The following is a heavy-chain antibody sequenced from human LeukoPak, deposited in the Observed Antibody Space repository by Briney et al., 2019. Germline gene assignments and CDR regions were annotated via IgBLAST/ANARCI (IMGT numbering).Heavy chain of an antibody. V-gene: IGHV3-23*01. CDR3: ARADRKPAAADY. CDR1: RFTFSTYA. Sequence: GGSLRLSCAASRFTFSTYAMSWVRQPPGKGLEWVSAISGSDGSTYYADSVKGRFTISRDNAKNSLYLQMSSLRAEDTAMYYCARADRKPAAADYWGQGTLVTVSS. D-gene: IGHD6-13*01. CDR2: ISGSDGST. J-gene: IGHJ4*02.